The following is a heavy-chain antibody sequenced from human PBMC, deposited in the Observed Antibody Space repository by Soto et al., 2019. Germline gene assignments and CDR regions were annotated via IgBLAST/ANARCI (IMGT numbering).Heavy chain of an antibody. CDR2: ISGSGGST. CDR3: AKDLKPGQYSSSWYARDY. Sequence: GGSLRLSCAASGFTFSSYAMSWVRQAPGKGLEWVSAISGSGGSTYYADSVKGRFTISRDNSKNTLYLQMNSLRAEDTAVYYCAKDLKPGQYSSSWYARDYWGQGTLVTVSS. CDR1: GFTFSSYA. V-gene: IGHV3-23*01. J-gene: IGHJ4*02. D-gene: IGHD6-13*01.